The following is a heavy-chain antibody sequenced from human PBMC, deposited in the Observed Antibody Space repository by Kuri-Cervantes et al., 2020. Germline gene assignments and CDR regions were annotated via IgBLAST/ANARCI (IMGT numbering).Heavy chain of an antibody. Sequence: GESLKISCAASGFTFDDYGMSWVRQAPGKGLEWVSGINWNGGSTGYADSVKGRFTISRDNAKNSLYLQMNSLRAEDTAVYYCARDLTSWGGGYDYWGQGTLVTVSS. V-gene: IGHV3-20*04. CDR2: INWNGGST. CDR1: GFTFDDYG. J-gene: IGHJ4*02. CDR3: ARDLTSWGGGYDY. D-gene: IGHD3-16*01.